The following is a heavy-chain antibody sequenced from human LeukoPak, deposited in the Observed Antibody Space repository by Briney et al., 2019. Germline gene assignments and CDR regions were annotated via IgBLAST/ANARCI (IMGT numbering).Heavy chain of an antibody. CDR1: GFTFSSYW. CDR3: AREGPTVTTPMDV. V-gene: IGHV3-74*01. CDR2: IRTDGSEV. D-gene: IGHD4-17*01. J-gene: IGHJ6*04. Sequence: SGGSLRLSCAASGFTFSSYWMQWVRQPPGKGLVWASRIRTDGSEVSYADSVQGRFTISRDNAKNTVYLQMNSLRDDDTAVYYCAREGPTVTTPMDVWGKGTTVTVSS.